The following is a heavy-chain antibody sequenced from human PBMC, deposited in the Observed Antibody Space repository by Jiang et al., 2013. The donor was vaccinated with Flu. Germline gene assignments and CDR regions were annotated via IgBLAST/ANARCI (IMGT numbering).Heavy chain of an antibody. CDR2: INHSGST. V-gene: IGHV4-34*01. D-gene: IGHD3-22*01. J-gene: IGHJ4*02. CDR3: ARGRVSTLIRRTYYYDSSGSPFFDY. CDR1: GGSFSGYY. Sequence: KPSETLSLTCAVYGGSFSGYYWSWIRQPPGKGLEWIGEINHSGSTNYNPSLKSRVTISVDTSKNQFSLKLSSVTAADTAVYYCARGRVSTLIRRTYYYDSSGSPFFDYWGQGTLVTVSS.